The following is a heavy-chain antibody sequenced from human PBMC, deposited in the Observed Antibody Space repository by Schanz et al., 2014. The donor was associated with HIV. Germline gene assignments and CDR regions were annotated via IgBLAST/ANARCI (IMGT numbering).Heavy chain of an antibody. D-gene: IGHD4-17*01. Sequence: QVQLVESGGGVVQPGRSLRLSCRTSGFIFSSYGMHWVRQAPGKGLEWVSVMYSDGTSHYEDSVKGRFTLTRDNPKNTLYLQMSNLRVDDTAVYYCARESYGALDFWGQGTLVTVSS. CDR1: GFIFSSYG. V-gene: IGHV3-NL1*01. CDR2: MYSDGTS. CDR3: ARESYGALDF. J-gene: IGHJ4*02.